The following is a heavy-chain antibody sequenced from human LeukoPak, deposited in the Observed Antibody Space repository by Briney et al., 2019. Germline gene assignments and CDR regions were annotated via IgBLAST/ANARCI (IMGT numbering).Heavy chain of an antibody. Sequence: SVKVSCKASGYTFTSYGISWVRQAPGQGLEWMGWISVYNGNTNYAQKLQGRVTMTTDTSTSTAYMELRSLRSDDTAVYYCARRGYYYGSGSYDYWGQGTLVTVSS. V-gene: IGHV1-18*01. J-gene: IGHJ4*02. CDR1: GYTFTSYG. D-gene: IGHD3-10*01. CDR3: ARRGYYYGSGSYDY. CDR2: ISVYNGNT.